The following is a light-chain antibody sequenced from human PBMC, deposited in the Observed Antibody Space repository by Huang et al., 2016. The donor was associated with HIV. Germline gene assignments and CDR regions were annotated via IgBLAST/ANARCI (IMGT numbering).Light chain of an antibody. CDR2: DAS. V-gene: IGKV1-33*01. Sequence: DIQMTQSPSFLSASVGDRVTITCQASQDISNYLNWYQQKPGKAPKLLIYDASNLETGVSSRFSGSGSGTDFTFTISSLQPEDIATYYCQHYDNLRTFGQGTKVEIK. CDR1: QDISNY. CDR3: QHYDNLRT. J-gene: IGKJ1*01.